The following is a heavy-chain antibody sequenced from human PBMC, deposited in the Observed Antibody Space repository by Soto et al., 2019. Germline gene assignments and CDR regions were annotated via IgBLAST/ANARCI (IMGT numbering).Heavy chain of an antibody. D-gene: IGHD2-21*01. Sequence: EVQLVQSGGGLVQPGESLRLSCAASGFTFSTNWMHWVRQAPGKGPVWVSRMKSDGTITNYADAVKGRFTIPRDNAKNTLYLQMNSLRNEATAVYYCAATVATRPNWGQGTLVTVSS. CDR1: GFTFSTNW. J-gene: IGHJ4*02. CDR3: AATVATRPN. V-gene: IGHV3-74*01. CDR2: MKSDGTIT.